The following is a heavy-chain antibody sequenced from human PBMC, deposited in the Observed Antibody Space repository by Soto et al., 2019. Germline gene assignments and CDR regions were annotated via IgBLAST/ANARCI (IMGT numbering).Heavy chain of an antibody. CDR1: GFTFGSYA. CDR3: AKALRPSLNFFYYRYV. J-gene: IGHJ6*03. V-gene: IGHV3-23*01. CDR2: LGGNGFTT. Sequence: EVQLLESGGGLVQPGGSLRLSCVVSGFTFGSYAMSWVRQAPEKGPEWVAILGGNGFTTYYADSVKGRFTISGDKSKSTLFLQMNSLRADDTGVYYCAKALRPSLNFFYYRYVWGRGTAVTVSS. D-gene: IGHD2-2*01.